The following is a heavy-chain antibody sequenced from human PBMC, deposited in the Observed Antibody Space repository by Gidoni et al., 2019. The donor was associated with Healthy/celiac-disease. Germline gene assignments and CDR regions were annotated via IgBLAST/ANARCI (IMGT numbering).Heavy chain of an antibody. Sequence: EVQLVQSGAAVKKPGESLKISCKGSGYSFTSYWIGWVRQMPGKGLEWMGIIYPGDSDTRYSPSFQGQVTISADKSISTAYLQWSSLKASDTAMYYCARQRDYYGSGSYYKNFDYWGQGTLVTVSS. CDR3: ARQRDYYGSGSYYKNFDY. V-gene: IGHV5-51*01. D-gene: IGHD3-10*01. J-gene: IGHJ4*02. CDR1: GYSFTSYW. CDR2: IYPGDSDT.